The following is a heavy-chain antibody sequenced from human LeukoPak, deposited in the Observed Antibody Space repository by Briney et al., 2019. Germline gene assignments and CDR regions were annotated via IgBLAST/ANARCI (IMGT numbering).Heavy chain of an antibody. CDR2: IIPIFGTA. CDR1: GGTFSSYA. J-gene: IGHJ4*02. Sequence: ASVKVSCKASGGTFSSYAIIWVRQAPGQGLEWMGGIIPIFGTANYAQKFQGRVTITADESTSTAYMELSSLRSEDTAVYYCARGDSGSYSELFDYWGQGTMVTVSS. D-gene: IGHD1-26*01. CDR3: ARGDSGSYSELFDY. V-gene: IGHV1-69*01.